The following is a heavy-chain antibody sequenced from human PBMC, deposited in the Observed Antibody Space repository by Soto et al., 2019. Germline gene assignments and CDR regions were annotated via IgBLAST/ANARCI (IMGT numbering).Heavy chain of an antibody. CDR3: ARIGPYCGGDCYPDFDF. CDR2: VSGSGGGT. CDR1: GFTFNTYG. Sequence: PGGSLRLSCEASGFTFNTYGMTWVRQAPGKGLEWVSTVSGSGGGTYYADSVKGRFTISRVNSKNTMYLQMSNLRAEDTAVYFCARIGPYCGGDCYPDFDFWGLGTPVTVSS. V-gene: IGHV3-23*01. J-gene: IGHJ4*02. D-gene: IGHD2-21*02.